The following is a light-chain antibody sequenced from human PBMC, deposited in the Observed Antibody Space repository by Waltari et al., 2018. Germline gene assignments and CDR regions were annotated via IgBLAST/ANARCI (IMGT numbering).Light chain of an antibody. CDR3: HQYGSSPRLT. Sequence: EIVLTQSPGALSLSPGERATLSCRASQRVSNSYLAWYQQRPGQAPRLLIYGASIRATGIPDRFSGSGSGTDFTLTISRLEPEDCAVYYCHQYGSSPRLTFGGGTKVEIK. J-gene: IGKJ4*01. CDR1: QRVSNSY. V-gene: IGKV3-20*01. CDR2: GAS.